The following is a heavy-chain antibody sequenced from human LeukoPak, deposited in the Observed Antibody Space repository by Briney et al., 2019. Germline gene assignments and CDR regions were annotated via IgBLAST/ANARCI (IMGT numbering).Heavy chain of an antibody. CDR1: GFIFRSHG. V-gene: IGHV3-30*02. CDR2: IRSDGRNE. Sequence: GGSLRLSCVASGFIFRSHGIHWVRQAPGKGLEWVAFIRSDGRNEFYADTVKGRFTISRDNSKNTLYLQMNSLIAEDAAVYYCAFDVGSLNYWGQGTLVPVSS. D-gene: IGHD1-26*01. CDR3: AFDVGSLNY. J-gene: IGHJ4*02.